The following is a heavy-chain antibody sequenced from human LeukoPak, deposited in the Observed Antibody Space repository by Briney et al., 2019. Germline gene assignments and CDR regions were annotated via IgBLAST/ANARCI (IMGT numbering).Heavy chain of an antibody. V-gene: IGHV3-30*18. CDR1: GFTFSNYG. D-gene: IGHD3-3*01. Sequence: GALRLSCAASGFTFSNYGMRWVRQAPGKGLEWVAVISYDGSNKFYADSVKGRFTISRDNSKNTLYLQMNSLRAEDTAVYYCAKGSGIFGVVKDFDPWGQGTLVTVSS. CDR2: ISYDGSNK. CDR3: AKGSGIFGVVKDFDP. J-gene: IGHJ5*02.